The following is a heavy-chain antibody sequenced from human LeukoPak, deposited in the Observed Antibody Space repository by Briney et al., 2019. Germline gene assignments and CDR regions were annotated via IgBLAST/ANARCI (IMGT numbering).Heavy chain of an antibody. CDR3: ARDAVLNYYGSGSYLDY. Sequence: GGSLRLSCAASGFTASSNYMSWVRQAPGKGLEWVSSISSSSSYIYYADSVKGRFTISRDNAKNSLYLQMNSLRAEDTAVYYCARDAVLNYYGSGSYLDYWGQGTLVTVSS. V-gene: IGHV3-21*01. D-gene: IGHD3-10*01. CDR1: GFTASSNY. J-gene: IGHJ4*02. CDR2: ISSSSSYI.